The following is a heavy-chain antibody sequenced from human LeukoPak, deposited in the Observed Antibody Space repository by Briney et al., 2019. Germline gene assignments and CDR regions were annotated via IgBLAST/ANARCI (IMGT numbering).Heavy chain of an antibody. Sequence: SETLSLTCTVSGGSISSYYWSWIRQPPGKGLEWIGYIYYSGSTNYNPSLKSRVTISVDTSKNQFSLKLSSVTAADTAVYYCARGRAGATENWGQGTLVTVSS. CDR2: IYYSGST. D-gene: IGHD1-26*01. CDR3: ARGRAGATEN. CDR1: GGSISSYY. J-gene: IGHJ4*02. V-gene: IGHV4-59*12.